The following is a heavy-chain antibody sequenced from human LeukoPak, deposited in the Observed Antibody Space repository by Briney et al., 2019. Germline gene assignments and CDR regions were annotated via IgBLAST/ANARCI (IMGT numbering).Heavy chain of an antibody. J-gene: IGHJ5*02. V-gene: IGHV3-48*03. CDR2: ITSSGTTI. CDR1: GFTFSRYE. D-gene: IGHD3-22*01. Sequence: GGSLRLSCAASGFTFSRYEMNWVRQAPGKGLEWVSYITSSGTTIYYADSVKGRFTVSRDNAKNSLYLQMNSLRAEDTAVYYCARDSSDSSGRYEGWFDPWGQGTLVTVSS. CDR3: ARDSSDSSGRYEGWFDP.